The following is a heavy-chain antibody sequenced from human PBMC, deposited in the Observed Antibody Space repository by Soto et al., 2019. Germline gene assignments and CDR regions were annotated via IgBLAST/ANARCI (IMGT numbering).Heavy chain of an antibody. CDR1: GFTVSSNY. V-gene: IGHV3-53*01. CDR3: ARDSRGYPNYYYYGMDV. Sequence: LRLSCAASGFTVSSNYMSWVRQAPGKGLEWVSVIYSGGSTYYADSVKGRFTISRDNSKNTLYLQMNSLRAEDTAVYYCARDSRGYPNYYYYGMDVWGQGTTVTVSS. D-gene: IGHD3-22*01. J-gene: IGHJ6*02. CDR2: IYSGGST.